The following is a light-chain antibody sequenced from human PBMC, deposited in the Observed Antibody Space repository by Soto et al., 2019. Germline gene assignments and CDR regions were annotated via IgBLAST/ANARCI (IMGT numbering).Light chain of an antibody. CDR1: QSVCSSC. V-gene: IGKV3D-20*01. Sequence: EIVLTQSPATLSLSPGERATLSCGASQSVCSSCLAWYQQKSGLAPRLLIYEGSTRATGIPDRFVGSGSGTDFSLTISSLEPEDFAVYYCQQYRTSPWTFGQGTKVEI. CDR3: QQYRTSPWT. CDR2: EGS. J-gene: IGKJ1*01.